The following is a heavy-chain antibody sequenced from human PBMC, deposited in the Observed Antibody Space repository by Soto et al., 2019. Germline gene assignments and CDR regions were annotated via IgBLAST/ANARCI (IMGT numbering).Heavy chain of an antibody. D-gene: IGHD3-3*01. CDR3: ATATISPVSSAYHHYGMDV. CDR2: IMPVFDTA. CDR1: GGTFNNFA. J-gene: IGHJ6*02. V-gene: IGHV1-69*01. Sequence: QVQLVQSGAEVKKPGSSVKVSCQASGGTFNNFAFTWVRQAPGQGLEWLGGIMPVFDTANNAQRDQGRVTIAADELTRTVYMEMSTLRSDDTAVYYCATATISPVSSAYHHYGMDVWGQGTTVTVSS.